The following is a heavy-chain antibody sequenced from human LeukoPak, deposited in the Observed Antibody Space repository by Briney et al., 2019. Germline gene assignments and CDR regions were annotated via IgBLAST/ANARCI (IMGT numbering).Heavy chain of an antibody. CDR1: GFTFSSYW. D-gene: IGHD3-3*01. V-gene: IGHV3-74*01. J-gene: IGHJ3*02. CDR2: INSDGSST. Sequence: GGSLRLSCAASGFTFSSYWMHWVRQAPGKGLVWVSLINSDGSSTIYADSVKGRLTISRDNVKNTLYLQMNSLRAEDTAVYYCARGLTIFGVVNDAFDIWGQGTMVTVSS. CDR3: ARGLTIFGVVNDAFDI.